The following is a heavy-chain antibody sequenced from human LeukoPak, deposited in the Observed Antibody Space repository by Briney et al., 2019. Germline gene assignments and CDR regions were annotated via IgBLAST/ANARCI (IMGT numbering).Heavy chain of an antibody. CDR2: ISAYNGNT. Sequence: ASVTVSFTASGYTFTSYGISWVRQAPGQGLEWMGWISAYNGNTNYAQKLQGRVTMTTDTSTSTAYMELRSLRSDDTAVYYCAREWGSYCSSTSCYTVYYYYGMDVWGQGTTVTVSS. CDR3: AREWGSYCSSTSCYTVYYYYGMDV. V-gene: IGHV1-18*01. CDR1: GYTFTSYG. D-gene: IGHD2-2*02. J-gene: IGHJ6*02.